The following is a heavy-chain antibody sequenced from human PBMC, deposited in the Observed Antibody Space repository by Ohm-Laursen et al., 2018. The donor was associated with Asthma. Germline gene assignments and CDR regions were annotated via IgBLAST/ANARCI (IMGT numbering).Heavy chain of an antibody. CDR2: ISYDGSNK. D-gene: IGHD1-26*01. J-gene: IGHJ6*02. V-gene: IGHV3-30*18. Sequence: SLRLSCSASGFTFSSYGMHWVRQAPGKGLEWVAVISYDGSNKYYADSVKGRFTISRDNSRNTLYLQMNSLRDEDTALYYCAKALVGAPLYYHYYGMDVWGQGTTVTVSS. CDR3: AKALVGAPLYYHYYGMDV. CDR1: GFTFSSYG.